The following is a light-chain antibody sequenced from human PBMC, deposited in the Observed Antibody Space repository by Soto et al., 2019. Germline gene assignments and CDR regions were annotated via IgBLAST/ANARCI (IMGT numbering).Light chain of an antibody. Sequence: ILMTQSPATLSVSPGERATLSCRASQSVSNNLAGYQQKPGQAPRLLIYDASTRATGIPARFSGSGSGTEFTLTISGLQSEDFAVYYCQQYNNWPPWTFGHGTKVEIK. CDR1: QSVSNN. CDR2: DAS. CDR3: QQYNNWPPWT. V-gene: IGKV3-15*01. J-gene: IGKJ1*01.